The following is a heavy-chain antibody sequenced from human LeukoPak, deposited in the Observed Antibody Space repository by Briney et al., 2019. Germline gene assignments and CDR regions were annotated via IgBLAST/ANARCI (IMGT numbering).Heavy chain of an antibody. CDR2: IARDGRDK. V-gene: IGHV3-30*18. Sequence: GGSLRLSCVASGFTFSSYAMHWVRQAPGKGLEWVAVIARDGRDKHHADSVKGRFTISRDNSKNTPYLQMDSLRAEDTAVYFCAKDPRTAAVYYFDYWGQGILVTVCS. CDR1: GFTFSSYA. J-gene: IGHJ4*02. D-gene: IGHD6-13*01. CDR3: AKDPRTAAVYYFDY.